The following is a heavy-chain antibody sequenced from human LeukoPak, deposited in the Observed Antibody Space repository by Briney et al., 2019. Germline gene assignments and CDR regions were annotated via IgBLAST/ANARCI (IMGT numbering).Heavy chain of an antibody. D-gene: IGHD2-2*01. V-gene: IGHV3-53*05. CDR3: ARDSFRGCSSTSCYNWFDP. J-gene: IGHJ5*02. Sequence: GGSLRLSCAASGFSVSINYMTWVRQAPGRGLEWVSVIYADGGTYYADSVKGRFTISRDNSKNTLYLQMNSLRAEDTAVYYCARDSFRGCSSTSCYNWFDPWGQGTLVTVSS. CDR1: GFSVSINY. CDR2: IYADGGT.